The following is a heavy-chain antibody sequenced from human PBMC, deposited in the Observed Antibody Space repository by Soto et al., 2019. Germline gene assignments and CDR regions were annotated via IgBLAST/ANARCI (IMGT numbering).Heavy chain of an antibody. Sequence: ASVKVSCKASGYTFSSYDINWVRQATGQGLEWMGWMNPNTGNTDFAQKFQGRVTMTRNTSISTAYMELSSLSSEDTAVYYCARSGPDRSCSTNSCRLSDYWG. D-gene: IGHD2-2*01. J-gene: IGHJ4*01. CDR2: MNPNTGNT. CDR3: ARSGPDRSCSTNSCRLSDY. V-gene: IGHV1-8*01. CDR1: GYTFSSYD.